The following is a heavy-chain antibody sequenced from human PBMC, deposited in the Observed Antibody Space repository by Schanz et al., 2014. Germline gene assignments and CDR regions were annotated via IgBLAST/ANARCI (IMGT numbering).Heavy chain of an antibody. CDR1: GFDFNSYS. J-gene: IGHJ6*02. Sequence: EVRLVESGGGLVQPGGSLRLSCEASGFDFNSYSMNWVRQAPGKGLEWVSYISGTTTYTNYADSVKGRFTISRDSPKNTLYLQMNSLRAEDTAVYYCARDVDDRRGYGSGYWLVGCMDVWGQGTTVTVSS. V-gene: IGHV3-48*01. CDR3: ARDVDDRRGYGSGYWLVGCMDV. D-gene: IGHD3-10*01. CDR2: ISGTTTYT.